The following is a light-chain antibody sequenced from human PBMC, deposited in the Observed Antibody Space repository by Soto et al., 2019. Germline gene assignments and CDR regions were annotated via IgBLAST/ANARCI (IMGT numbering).Light chain of an antibody. CDR1: QSSSTW. CDR2: KAS. V-gene: IGKV1-5*03. Sequence: DIQMTQSPSTLSASVGDRVTITCRASQSSSTWLAWYQQKPGKAPKLLIYKASTLKSGVPSRFSGSGSGTEFTLTISSLQPEDFATYYCQQLNSYPITFGQGTRLEIK. J-gene: IGKJ5*01. CDR3: QQLNSYPIT.